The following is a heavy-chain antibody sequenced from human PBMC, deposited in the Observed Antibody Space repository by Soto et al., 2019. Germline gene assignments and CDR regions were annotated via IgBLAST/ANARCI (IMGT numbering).Heavy chain of an antibody. CDR3: AKVGGEQLGHYYYYGMDV. D-gene: IGHD6-6*01. V-gene: IGHV3-23*01. J-gene: IGHJ6*02. Sequence: EVQLLESGGGLAQLGGPLTLSFAASGFTFSSYAMSWVRQAPGKGLGWGSAISGSGGSALYADSVKGRFTVSRDNSKNTLYLQMNSLRAEDTAVYYCAKVGGEQLGHYYYYGMDVWGQGTTVTVSS. CDR1: GFTFSSYA. CDR2: ISGSGGSA.